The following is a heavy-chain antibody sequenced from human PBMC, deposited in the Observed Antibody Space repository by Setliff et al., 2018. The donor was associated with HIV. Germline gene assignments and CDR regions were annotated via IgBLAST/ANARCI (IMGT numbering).Heavy chain of an antibody. CDR2: ISVSNDDT. V-gene: IGHV1-18*01. D-gene: IGHD3-10*01. Sequence: ASVKVSCKTSGYNFNSYGISWVRQAPGQALEWVGWISVSNDDTEYAEELQGRVTVTTDTSTGTAYMELRNPKSDDTAVYYCARSISGPYFDYWGRGTLVTVSS. J-gene: IGHJ4*02. CDR1: GYNFNSYG. CDR3: ARSISGPYFDY.